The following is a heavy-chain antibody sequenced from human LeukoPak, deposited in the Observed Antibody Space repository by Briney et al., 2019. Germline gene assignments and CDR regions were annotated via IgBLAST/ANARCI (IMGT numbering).Heavy chain of an antibody. CDR3: ARDRYDYVWGSYPYYYYYYMDV. CDR2: INPNSGGA. D-gene: IGHD3-16*02. V-gene: IGHV1-2*02. CDR1: GYTFTGYY. Sequence: ASVKVSCKASGYTFTGYYMHWVRQAPGQGLEWMGWINPNSGGANYAQKFQGRVTMTRDTSISTAYMELSRLRSDDTAVYYCARDRYDYVWGSYPYYYYYYMDVWGKGTTVTISS. J-gene: IGHJ6*03.